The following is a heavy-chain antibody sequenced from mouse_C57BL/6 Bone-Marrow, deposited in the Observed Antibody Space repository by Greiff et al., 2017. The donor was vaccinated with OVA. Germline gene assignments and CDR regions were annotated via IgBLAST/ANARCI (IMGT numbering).Heavy chain of an antibody. Sequence: VQLQQSGAELVRPGTSVKVSCKASGYAFTNYLIEWVKQRPGQGLEWIGVINPGSGGTNYNEKFKGKATLTADKSSSTAYMQLSSLTSEDSAVYFCASLYYSNPGYAMDYWGQGTSVTVSS. CDR3: ASLYYSNPGYAMDY. CDR1: GYAFTNYL. V-gene: IGHV1-54*01. D-gene: IGHD2-5*01. CDR2: INPGSGGT. J-gene: IGHJ4*01.